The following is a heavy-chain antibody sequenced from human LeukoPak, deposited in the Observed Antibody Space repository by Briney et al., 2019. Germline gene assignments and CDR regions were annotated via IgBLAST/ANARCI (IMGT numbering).Heavy chain of an antibody. V-gene: IGHV4-59*01. CDR3: ASVAAAGTLFDY. CDR1: GGSISSYY. D-gene: IGHD6-13*01. J-gene: IGHJ4*02. CDR2: IYYRGST. Sequence: SETLSLTCTVSGGSISSYYWSWIRRPPGKGLEWIGYIYYRGSTNYNPSLKSRVTISVDTSKNQFSLKLSSVTAADTAVYYCASVAAAGTLFDYWGQGTLVTVSS.